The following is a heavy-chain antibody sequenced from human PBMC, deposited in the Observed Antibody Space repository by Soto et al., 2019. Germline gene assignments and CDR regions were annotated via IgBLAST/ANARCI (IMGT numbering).Heavy chain of an antibody. CDR3: AREYYDYIWGSYRPDAFDI. V-gene: IGHV1-18*01. CDR1: GYTFTSYG. J-gene: IGHJ3*02. D-gene: IGHD3-16*02. Sequence: GASVKVSCKASGYTFTSYGISWVRQAPGQGLEWMGWISAYNGNTNYAQKLQGRVTMTTDTSTSTAYMELRSLRSDDTAVYYCAREYYDYIWGSYRPDAFDIWGQGTMVTVSS. CDR2: ISAYNGNT.